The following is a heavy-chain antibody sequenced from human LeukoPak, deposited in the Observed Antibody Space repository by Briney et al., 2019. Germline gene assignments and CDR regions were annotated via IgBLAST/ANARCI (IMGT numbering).Heavy chain of an antibody. J-gene: IGHJ3*02. Sequence: PGGSLRLSCAASGFAFSDAWMDWVRQAPGKGLEWVGRIKSAVNGGTTDYAAPVKGRFTISRDDTQNTLFLQMNSLKTEDTAVYYCLDLGSLQRVDMWGQGTMVTVSS. V-gene: IGHV3-15*01. CDR3: LDLGSLQRVDM. D-gene: IGHD1-26*01. CDR2: IKSAVNGGTT. CDR1: GFAFSDAW.